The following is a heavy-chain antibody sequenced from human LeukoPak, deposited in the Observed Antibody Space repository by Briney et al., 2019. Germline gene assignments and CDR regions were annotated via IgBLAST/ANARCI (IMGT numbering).Heavy chain of an antibody. V-gene: IGHV1-2*02. Sequence: ASVKVSCKASGYIFADYYIHWVRQAPGQGLEWMGWIKPNSGGTRSAQKFQGRVTMTRDTSISTAYMELSSLRYDDTAVYYCATNILVRDIINWFDPWGQGTLVTVSS. D-gene: IGHD2-8*01. CDR1: GYIFADYY. CDR2: IKPNSGGT. CDR3: ATNILVRDIINWFDP. J-gene: IGHJ5*02.